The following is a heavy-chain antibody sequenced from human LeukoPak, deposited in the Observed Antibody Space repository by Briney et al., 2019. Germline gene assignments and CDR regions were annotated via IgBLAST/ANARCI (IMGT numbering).Heavy chain of an antibody. CDR1: GGSFSGYY. CDR3: ARRMSVSSSGRKGDFDY. D-gene: IGHD6-19*01. J-gene: IGHJ4*02. Sequence: SETLSLTCAVYGGSFSGYYWSWIRQPPGKGLEWIGEINHSGSTNYNPSLKSRVTISVDTSKSQFSLKLSSVTAADTAVYYCARRMSVSSSGRKGDFDYWGQGTLVTVSS. CDR2: INHSGST. V-gene: IGHV4-34*01.